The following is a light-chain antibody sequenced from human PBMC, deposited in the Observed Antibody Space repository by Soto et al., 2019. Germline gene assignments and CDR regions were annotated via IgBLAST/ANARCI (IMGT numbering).Light chain of an antibody. CDR1: QRLANSF. J-gene: IGKJ4*01. V-gene: IGKV3-20*01. Sequence: ELVFTQSPGTLSLSPGVSAPLSYQARQRLANSFIAWYQQKPGQAPRLLIYGASSRATGIPDSFSGSGSGTDFTLTISSLQPEDFAVYYCQQYGSTTLTFGGGTKVDIK. CDR2: GAS. CDR3: QQYGSTTLT.